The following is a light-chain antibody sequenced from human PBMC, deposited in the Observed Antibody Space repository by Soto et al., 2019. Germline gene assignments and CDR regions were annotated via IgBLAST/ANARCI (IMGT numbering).Light chain of an antibody. Sequence: DIQVTQSPSTLSALVGDRVTISCRASQSISDWLAWYQQKPGKAPKILIYKASSLESGVPSRFSGSGSGTEFTLTISSLQPDDFATYYCQQYNGYRWTFGQGTKVDI. J-gene: IGKJ1*01. CDR1: QSISDW. CDR2: KAS. V-gene: IGKV1-5*03. CDR3: QQYNGYRWT.